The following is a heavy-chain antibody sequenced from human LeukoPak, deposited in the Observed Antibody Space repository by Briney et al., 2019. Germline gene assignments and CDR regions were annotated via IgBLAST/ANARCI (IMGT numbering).Heavy chain of an antibody. J-gene: IGHJ4*02. Sequence: GASVKVSCKASGYTFTSSDINWARQAAGQGLEWMGWINPNSGRTGYAQKFQGRVTMTANTSISTAYMELSSLRFDDTAVYYCARGRSGLAAAGTYDYWGQGTLITVSP. CDR1: GYTFTSSD. CDR3: ARGRSGLAAAGTYDY. CDR2: INPNSGRT. V-gene: IGHV1-8*01. D-gene: IGHD6-13*01.